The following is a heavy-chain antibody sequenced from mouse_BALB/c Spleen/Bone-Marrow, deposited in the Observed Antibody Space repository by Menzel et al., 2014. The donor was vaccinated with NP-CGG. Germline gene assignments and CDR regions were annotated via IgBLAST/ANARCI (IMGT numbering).Heavy chain of an antibody. J-gene: IGHJ3*01. CDR3: ARLSYYGRFAY. V-gene: IGHV4-1*02. CDR2: INPDSSTI. Sequence: EVKLMESGGGLVQPGGSLKLSCAASGFDFSRYWMSWVRQAPGKGLEWIGKINPDSSTINYTPSRKDKFIISRDNAKNTLYLQMSKVRSEDTALYYCARLSYYGRFAYWGQGTLVTVSA. CDR1: GFDFSRYW. D-gene: IGHD1-1*01.